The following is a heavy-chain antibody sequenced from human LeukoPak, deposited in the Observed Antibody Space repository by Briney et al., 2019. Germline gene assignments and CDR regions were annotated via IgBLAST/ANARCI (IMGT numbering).Heavy chain of an antibody. V-gene: IGHV5-51*01. CDR2: IDPSDSDT. Sequence: GESLKISCKASGYSFTTYWIGWVRQMPGKGLEWMGIIDPSDSDTRYTPPFQGQVTISADKSPTTAYLQWNSLKASDTALYYCARQTAMGRSGDYWGQGTLVTVSS. J-gene: IGHJ4*02. D-gene: IGHD5-18*01. CDR3: ARQTAMGRSGDY. CDR1: GYSFTTYW.